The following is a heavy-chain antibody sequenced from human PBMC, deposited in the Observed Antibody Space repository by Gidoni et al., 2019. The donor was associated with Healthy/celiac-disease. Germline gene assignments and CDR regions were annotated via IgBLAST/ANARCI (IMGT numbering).Heavy chain of an antibody. CDR2: INPSGGST. CDR1: GYTFTSYY. CDR3: ARGSVGATNVGAFDI. Sequence: QVQLVQSGAEVKKPGASVTVSCKASGYTFTSYYMNWVRQAPGQGLEWMGIINPSGGSTSYAQKFQGRVTMTRETSTSTVYMELSSLRSEDTAVYYCARGSVGATNVGAFDIWGQGTMVTVSS. V-gene: IGHV1-46*01. J-gene: IGHJ3*02. D-gene: IGHD1-26*01.